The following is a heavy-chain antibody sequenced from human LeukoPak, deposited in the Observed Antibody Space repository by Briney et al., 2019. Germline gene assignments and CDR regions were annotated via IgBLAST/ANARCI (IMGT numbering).Heavy chain of an antibody. J-gene: IGHJ1*01. Sequence: SETLSLTCTVSGGSISNYYWSWIRQPPGKGLEWIGYIYNSGSTNYNPSLKSRVSISVDTSKNQFSLKLSSVTAADTAVYYCARDGTSRSIQHQGQGALVTVSS. CDR3: ARDGTSRSIQH. D-gene: IGHD1-26*01. CDR1: GGSISNYY. CDR2: IYNSGST. V-gene: IGHV4-59*01.